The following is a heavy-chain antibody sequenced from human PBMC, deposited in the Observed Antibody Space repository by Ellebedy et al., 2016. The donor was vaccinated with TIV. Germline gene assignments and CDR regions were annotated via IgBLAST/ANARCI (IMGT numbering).Heavy chain of an antibody. D-gene: IGHD1-1*01. J-gene: IGHJ3*02. CDR3: ATETFNDDDLQIWGVFDM. V-gene: IGHV3-66*01. CDR2: ISTGLTT. CDR1: AFTIGSNY. Sequence: GESLKISCAASAFTIGSNYMSWVRQAPGKGLEWVSVISTGLTTYYADSVKGSFTTSRDDSTNTLHLEIHSLRFEDTAVYYCATETFNDDDLQIWGVFDMWGQGTSVTVSS.